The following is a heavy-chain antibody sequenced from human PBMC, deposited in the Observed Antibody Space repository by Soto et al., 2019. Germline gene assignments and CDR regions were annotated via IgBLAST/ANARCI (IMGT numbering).Heavy chain of an antibody. Sequence: QVQLQESGPGLVKPSQTLSLTCTVSGGSISSGGYYWSWIRQHPGKGLEWIGYIYYSGSTYHNPSLKSRVTISVDTSKNQFSLKLSSVTAADTAVYYCAGWFGELFEYGMDVWGQGTTVTVSS. V-gene: IGHV4-31*03. CDR1: GGSISSGGYY. D-gene: IGHD3-10*01. CDR2: IYYSGST. CDR3: AGWFGELFEYGMDV. J-gene: IGHJ6*02.